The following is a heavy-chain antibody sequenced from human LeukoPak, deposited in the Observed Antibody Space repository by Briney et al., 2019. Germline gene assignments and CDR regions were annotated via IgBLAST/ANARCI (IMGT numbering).Heavy chain of an antibody. J-gene: IGHJ6*02. D-gene: IGHD3-10*01. V-gene: IGHV3-21*01. CDR2: ISSSSSYI. CDR1: GFTFSSYS. CDR3: TRPIWFGELLSGMDV. Sequence: PGGSLRLSCAASGFTFSSYSMNWVRQAPGKGLEWVSSISSSSSYIYYADSVKGRFTISRDNAKNSLCLQMNSLRAEDTAVYYCTRPIWFGELLSGMDVWGQGTTVTVSS.